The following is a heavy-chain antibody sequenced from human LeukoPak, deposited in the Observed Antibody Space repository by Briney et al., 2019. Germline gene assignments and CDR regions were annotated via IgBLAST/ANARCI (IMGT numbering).Heavy chain of an antibody. J-gene: IGHJ6*02. D-gene: IGHD6-13*01. CDR1: GYTFTSYY. CDR2: INPSGGST. CDR3: ARAAADYGMDV. Sequence: ASVTVSCKASGYTFTSYYMHWVRQAPGQGLEWMGIINPSGGSTSYAQKFQGRVTMTRDTSTSTVYMELSSLRSGDTAVYYCARAAADYGMDVWGQGTTVTVSS. V-gene: IGHV1-46*01.